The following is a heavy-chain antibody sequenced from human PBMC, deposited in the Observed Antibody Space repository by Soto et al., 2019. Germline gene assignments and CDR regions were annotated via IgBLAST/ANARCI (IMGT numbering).Heavy chain of an antibody. V-gene: IGHV1-18*01. J-gene: IGHJ6*02. Sequence: ASVKVSCKASGYTFTSYGISWVRQAPGQGLEWMGWISAYNGNTNYAQKLQGRVTMTTDTSTSTAYMELRSLRSDDTAVYYCARGGDTAMAYYYYYGMDVWGQGTTVTVS. D-gene: IGHD5-18*01. CDR3: ARGGDTAMAYYYYYGMDV. CDR2: ISAYNGNT. CDR1: GYTFTSYG.